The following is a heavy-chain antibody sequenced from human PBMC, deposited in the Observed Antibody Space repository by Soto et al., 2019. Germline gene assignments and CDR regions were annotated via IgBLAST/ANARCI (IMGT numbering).Heavy chain of an antibody. J-gene: IGHJ4*02. Sequence: ASVKVCCKASVGTFSSYAMSWVRQAPGQGLEWMGGIIPIFGAANYAQKFQGRVTITADESTSTAYMELSSLRSEDTAVYYCARSVVGATPADYFDYWGQGPLVTVSS. CDR3: ARSVVGATPADYFDY. CDR1: VGTFSSYA. CDR2: IIPIFGAA. V-gene: IGHV1-69*13. D-gene: IGHD1-26*01.